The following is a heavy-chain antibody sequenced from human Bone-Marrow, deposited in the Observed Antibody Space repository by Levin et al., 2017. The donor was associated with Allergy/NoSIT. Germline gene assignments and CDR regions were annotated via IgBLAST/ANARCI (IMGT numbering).Heavy chain of an antibody. D-gene: IGHD3-3*01. CDR2: IYPSDSDS. CDR3: ARLRPDDYDYWSGYYGTSLFDY. CDR1: GYNFYTFW. Sequence: GESRKISCKVSGYNFYTFWIGWVRQKPGKGLEWMGIIYPSDSDSRYNPSFQGHVTFSVDTATSTAYLQWNSLTTSDSGMYFCARLRPDDYDYWSGYYGTSLFDYWGQGTQVSVSS. J-gene: IGHJ4*02. V-gene: IGHV5-51*01.